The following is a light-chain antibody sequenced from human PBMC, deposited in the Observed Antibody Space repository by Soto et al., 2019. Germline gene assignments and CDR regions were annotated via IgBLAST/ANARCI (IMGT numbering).Light chain of an antibody. CDR3: QHYVVRWT. Sequence: INMYQSPTSLSASVGDRVTITCRASQNINSWLAWYQHKPGKAPKFLIYDASSLESGVPSRFSGSGSGTEFTLTISNLQPDDFATYFCQHYVVRWTCGQGTKVDIK. J-gene: IGKJ1*01. V-gene: IGKV1-5*01. CDR1: QNINSW. CDR2: DAS.